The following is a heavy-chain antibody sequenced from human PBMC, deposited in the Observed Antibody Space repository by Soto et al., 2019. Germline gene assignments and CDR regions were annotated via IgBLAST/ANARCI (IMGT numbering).Heavy chain of an antibody. J-gene: IGHJ3*02. D-gene: IGHD3-10*01. Sequence: WETLSLTCIVSGGSVSSGSHYCSWIRQPPGKGLEWIAYISYTGTTNYNPSLKSRVTISVDMSKNQLSLRLDSVNAADTAVYYCARDRSNIINSYYSFHIWGQGTIVRVS. CDR2: ISYTGTT. CDR1: GGSVSSGSHY. V-gene: IGHV4-61*01. CDR3: ARDRSNIINSYYSFHI.